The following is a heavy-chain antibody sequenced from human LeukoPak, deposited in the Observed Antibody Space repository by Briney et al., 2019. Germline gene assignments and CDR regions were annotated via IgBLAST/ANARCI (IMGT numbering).Heavy chain of an antibody. D-gene: IGHD5-24*01. CDR3: AKRGDGYNFVGYYYYGMDV. CDR2: ISGSGGST. CDR1: GFTFSTYA. Sequence: GGSLRLSCAASGFTFSTYAMSWVRQAPGKGLEWVSAISGSGGSTYYADSVKGRFTISRDNSKNTLYLQMNSMRAEDTAAYYCAKRGDGYNFVGYYYYGMDVWGQGTTVTVSS. V-gene: IGHV3-23*01. J-gene: IGHJ6*02.